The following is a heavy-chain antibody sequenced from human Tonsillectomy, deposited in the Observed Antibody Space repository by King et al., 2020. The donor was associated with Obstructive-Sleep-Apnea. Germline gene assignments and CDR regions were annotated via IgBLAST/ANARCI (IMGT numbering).Heavy chain of an antibody. V-gene: IGHV3-73*01. CDR1: GFTFDDSH. CDR2: IRSRRDNYAT. D-gene: IGHD2-2*01. CDR3: SRQTDSCHDY. J-gene: IGHJ4*02. Sequence: VQLVESGGGLVQPGGSLKLSCAASGFTFDDSHMHWVRQASGKGLEWIGHIRSRRDNYATAYAASVNGRFSISRDHTKSTAYLQMNSLTTEDTAVYYCSRQTDSCHDYWGQGTRVTVSS.